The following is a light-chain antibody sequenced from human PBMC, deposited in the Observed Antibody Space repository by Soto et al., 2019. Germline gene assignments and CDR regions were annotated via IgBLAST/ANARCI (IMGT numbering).Light chain of an antibody. CDR1: QSISSW. Sequence: IQITQSQPTLSACVEDRVTITCRASQSISSWLAWYQQKPGKAPKLLIYDASSLESGVPSRFSGSGSGTEFSLTISSLQSEDFAVYHCHLDYKCPQTFGQGTKVDIK. CDR3: HLDYKCPQT. V-gene: IGKV1-5*01. J-gene: IGKJ1*01. CDR2: DAS.